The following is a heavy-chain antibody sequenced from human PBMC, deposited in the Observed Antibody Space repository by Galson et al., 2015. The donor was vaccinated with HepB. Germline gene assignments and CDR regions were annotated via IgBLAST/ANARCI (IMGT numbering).Heavy chain of an antibody. CDR3: AREGYYYLSGYFTEDREIHWFDP. D-gene: IGHD3-3*01. CDR1: GFPFSSCN. V-gene: IGHV3-48*01. Sequence: SLRLSCAASGFPFSSCNMNWVRQAPGKGLEWLSYISGSTNIIYYADSVKGRFTIFRDNAKNSLYLQMNSLRAEDTAVYYCAREGYYYLSGYFTEDREIHWFDPWGQETLVTVSS. CDR2: ISGSTNII. J-gene: IGHJ5*02.